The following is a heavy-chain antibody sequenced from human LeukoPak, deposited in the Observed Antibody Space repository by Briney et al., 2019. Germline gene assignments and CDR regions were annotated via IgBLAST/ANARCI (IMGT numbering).Heavy chain of an antibody. CDR2: INPSGGST. CDR3: ARETYYDILSGYYTARQYYYMDV. CDR1: GYTFTSYY. Sequence: ASVKVSCKASGYTFTSYYMHWVRQAPGQGLEWMGIINPSGGSTSYAQRFQGRVTMTRDMSTSTAYMELRSLRSDDTAVYYCARETYYDILSGYYTARQYYYMDVWGKGTTVTVSS. V-gene: IGHV1-46*01. J-gene: IGHJ6*03. D-gene: IGHD3-9*01.